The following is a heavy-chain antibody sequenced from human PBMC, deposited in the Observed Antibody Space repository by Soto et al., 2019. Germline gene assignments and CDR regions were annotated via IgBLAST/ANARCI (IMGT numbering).Heavy chain of an antibody. CDR2: ISGDGVTT. Sequence: EVQLVESGGDLVQRGGSLRLSCAASGFPFSSYWMHWVRHTPGKGLDWVARISGDGVTTYYADSVTGRFTVSRDNAKNTLTLQISGLGADDTAVYYCARDYYMLLTGYYTDYWGQGTLVSVSS. J-gene: IGHJ4*02. V-gene: IGHV3-74*01. D-gene: IGHD3-9*01. CDR1: GFPFSSYW. CDR3: ARDYYMLLTGYYTDY.